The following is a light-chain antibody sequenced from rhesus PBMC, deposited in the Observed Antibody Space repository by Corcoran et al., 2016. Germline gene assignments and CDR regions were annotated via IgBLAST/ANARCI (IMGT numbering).Light chain of an antibody. V-gene: IGKV1-22*01. CDR3: LHYSSSPRT. Sequence: DIQMTQSPSSLSASVGDTVTITCRARQNINSWLDWYQQKPGKVPKLLIYKASRVQSGVPSRFSSMGSGTYFTLTISGLPPEDFATYYCLHYSSSPRTFGQGTKVEIK. CDR1: QNINSW. CDR2: KAS. J-gene: IGKJ1*01.